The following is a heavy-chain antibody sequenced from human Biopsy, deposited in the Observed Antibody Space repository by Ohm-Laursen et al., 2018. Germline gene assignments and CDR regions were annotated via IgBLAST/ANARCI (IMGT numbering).Heavy chain of an antibody. CDR3: ATPFQYYDSWGGYPPFDH. CDR2: IIAVSGLV. D-gene: IGHD3-3*01. CDR1: GGPFSNYA. J-gene: IGHJ4*02. Sequence: SVKVSCKASGGPFSNYAISWVRQAPGEGLEWMGGIIAVSGLVNYAPKFQGRVSITADKSTTTAYMELSNLKSEDTAVYYCATPFQYYDSWGGYPPFDHWGQGTLVTVSS. V-gene: IGHV1-69*10.